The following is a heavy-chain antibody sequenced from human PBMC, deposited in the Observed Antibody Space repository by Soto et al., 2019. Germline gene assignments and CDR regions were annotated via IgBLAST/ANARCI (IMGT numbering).Heavy chain of an antibody. D-gene: IGHD2-21*02. Sequence: QVQLQESGPGLVKPSETLSLTCNVSGVSVRGYYWSWIRQPPGKGLEWIGYIYYSGSTNYNPSLKSRVTISVDTSKNQFSLKLTSVTAADTAMYFCASHNCGRDCYSRYFQHWGQGTLVTVSS. CDR2: IYYSGST. CDR1: GVSVRGYY. CDR3: ASHNCGRDCYSRYFQH. J-gene: IGHJ1*01. V-gene: IGHV4-59*02.